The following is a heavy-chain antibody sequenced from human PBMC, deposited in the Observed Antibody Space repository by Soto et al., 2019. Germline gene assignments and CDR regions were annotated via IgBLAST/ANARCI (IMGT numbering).Heavy chain of an antibody. CDR1: GYTFTSYD. J-gene: IGHJ4*02. D-gene: IGHD6-13*01. Sequence: QVQLVQSGAEVKKPGASVKVSCKASGYTFTSYDINWVRQATGQGLEWMGWMNPNSGNTGYAQKFQGRVTMTRNTSIRTAYMELSSMRSDDTAVYYCARGLKTSAAGHYWGQGTLVTGSS. CDR2: MNPNSGNT. CDR3: ARGLKTSAAGHY. V-gene: IGHV1-8*01.